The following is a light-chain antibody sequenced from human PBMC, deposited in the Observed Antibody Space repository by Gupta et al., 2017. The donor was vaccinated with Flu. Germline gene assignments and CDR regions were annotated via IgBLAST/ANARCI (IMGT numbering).Light chain of an antibody. CDR2: QDS. CDR1: KLGDKY. Sequence: SYSLPPPPFVLLPPGQTSHLTCSGDKLGDKYACWYQQKPGQSPVLVIYQDSKRPSGIPERFSGSNSGNTATLTISGTQARDEADYYCQAWDSSTAVFGGGTKLTVL. CDR3: QAWDSSTAV. V-gene: IGLV3-1*01. J-gene: IGLJ3*02.